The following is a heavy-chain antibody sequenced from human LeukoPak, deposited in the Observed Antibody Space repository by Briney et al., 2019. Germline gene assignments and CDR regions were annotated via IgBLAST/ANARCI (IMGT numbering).Heavy chain of an antibody. CDR2: ISAYNGNT. CDR3: ARIELWFGELSHFDY. V-gene: IGHV1-18*01. CDR1: GYTFTSYG. D-gene: IGHD3-10*01. Sequence: APVKVSCKASGYTFTSYGISWVRQAPGQGLEWMGWISAYNGNTNYAQKLQGRVTMTTDTSTSTAYMELRSLRSDDTAVYYCARIELWFGELSHFDYWGQGTLVTVSS. J-gene: IGHJ4*02.